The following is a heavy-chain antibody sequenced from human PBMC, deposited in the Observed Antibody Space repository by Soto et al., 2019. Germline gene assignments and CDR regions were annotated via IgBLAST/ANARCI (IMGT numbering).Heavy chain of an antibody. CDR2: IYCSGIT. J-gene: IGHJ4*02. CDR3: ARSPGYYFDY. Sequence: TSETLSLTCTVSCGSIGSGGYYWSWIRQHPGKGLEWIGYIYCSGITYYNPSLKSRVTISVDTSKNQFSLKLSSVTAADTAVYYCARSPGYYFDYWGQGTLVTVSS. V-gene: IGHV4-31*03. CDR1: CGSIGSGGYY.